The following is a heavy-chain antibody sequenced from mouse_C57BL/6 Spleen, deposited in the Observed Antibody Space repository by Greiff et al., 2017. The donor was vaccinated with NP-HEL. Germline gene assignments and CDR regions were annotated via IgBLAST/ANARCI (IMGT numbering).Heavy chain of an antibody. D-gene: IGHD1-1*01. Sequence: QVQLQQPGAELVKPGASVKLSCKASGYTFTSYWMHWVKQRPGQGLEWIGNINPSNGGTNYNEKFKSKATLTVDKSSSTAYMQLSSLTSEDSAVYYCARDFLYYYGSSWDAYWGQGTLVTVSA. V-gene: IGHV1-53*01. CDR3: ARDFLYYYGSSWDAY. CDR2: INPSNGGT. J-gene: IGHJ3*01. CDR1: GYTFTSYW.